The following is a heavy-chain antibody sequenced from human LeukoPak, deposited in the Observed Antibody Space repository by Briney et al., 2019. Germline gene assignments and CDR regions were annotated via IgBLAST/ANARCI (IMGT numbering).Heavy chain of an antibody. CDR3: ATEAAGVDY. D-gene: IGHD6-13*01. CDR1: GFTFSSYA. Sequence: AGSLRLSCAASGFTFSSYAMSWVRHAPGKGLEWVSAISGSGGSTYYADSVRGRFTISRDNSNNTLYLQMISLRAEDTAVYHCATEAAGVDYWGQGTLVTVSS. V-gene: IGHV3-23*01. CDR2: ISGSGGST. J-gene: IGHJ4*02.